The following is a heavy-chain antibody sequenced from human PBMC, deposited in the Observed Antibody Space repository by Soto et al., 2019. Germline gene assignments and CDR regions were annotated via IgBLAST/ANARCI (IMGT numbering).Heavy chain of an antibody. V-gene: IGHV4-61*01. J-gene: IGHJ4*02. D-gene: IGHD6-6*01. CDR3: ASIAARPKGDHY. Sequence: SETLSLTCTVSGGSVSSGSYYWSWIRQPPGKGLEWIGYIYYSGSTNYNPSLKSRVTISVDTSKNQFSLKLSSVTAADTAVYYCASIAARPKGDHYWGQGTLVTVSS. CDR2: IYYSGST. CDR1: GGSVSSGSYY.